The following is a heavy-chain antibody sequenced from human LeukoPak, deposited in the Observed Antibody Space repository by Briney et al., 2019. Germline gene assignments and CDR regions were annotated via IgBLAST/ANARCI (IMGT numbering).Heavy chain of an antibody. J-gene: IGHJ2*01. CDR3: ARDTYYDSSGYYPYWYFDL. CDR2: INHSGST. CDR1: GGSFSGYY. V-gene: IGHV4-34*01. Sequence: SETLTLTCAVYGGSFSGYYWSWIRQPPGKGLEWIGEINHSGSTNYNPSLKSRVTISVGTSKNQFSLKLSSVTAADTAVYYCARDTYYDSSGYYPYWYFDLWGRGTLVTVSS. D-gene: IGHD3-22*01.